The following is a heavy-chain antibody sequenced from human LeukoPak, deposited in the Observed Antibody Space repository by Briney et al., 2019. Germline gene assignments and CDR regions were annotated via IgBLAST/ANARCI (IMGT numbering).Heavy chain of an antibody. Sequence: PGGSLRLSCVASGFTFSSYWMSWVRQAPGKGLEWVATIKQDGSEKNYVDSVKGRFTISRDNAKNSLYLQMNSLRAEDTAVYYCAELGITMIGGVWGKGTTVTISS. CDR2: IKQDGSEK. CDR1: GFTFSSYW. CDR3: AELGITMIGGV. J-gene: IGHJ6*04. D-gene: IGHD3-10*02. V-gene: IGHV3-7*01.